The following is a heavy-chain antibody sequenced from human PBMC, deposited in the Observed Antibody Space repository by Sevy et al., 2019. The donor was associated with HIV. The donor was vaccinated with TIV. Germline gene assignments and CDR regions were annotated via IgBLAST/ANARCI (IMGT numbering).Heavy chain of an antibody. CDR3: AREGCTKPHDY. CDR1: GFVFSIYS. V-gene: IGHV3-23*01. J-gene: IGHJ4*02. D-gene: IGHD2-8*01. Sequence: GESLKISCAASGFVFSIYSMSWVRQAPGKGLEWVSTLSFGCGKINYADSVKGRFTISRDNSKSSVYLQMNNMRVEDTAVYYCAREGCTKPHDYWGQGTLVTVSS. CDR2: LSFGCGKI.